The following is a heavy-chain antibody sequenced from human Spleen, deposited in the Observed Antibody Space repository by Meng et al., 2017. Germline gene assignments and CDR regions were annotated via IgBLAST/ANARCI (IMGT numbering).Heavy chain of an antibody. V-gene: IGHV4-59*08. CDR2: VYHIGSP. D-gene: IGHD1-26*01. Sequence: RLQESGPGLVKPSETLSLTCTVSGFSINSFYWTWIRQPPGKGLEWIGYVYHIGSPNYTPSLKSRVAMSIDTSKNKFSLKLTSVTDADTAMYYCASEEWAYYYFDYWGQGALVTVSS. J-gene: IGHJ4*02. CDR1: GFSINSFY. CDR3: ASEEWAYYYFDY.